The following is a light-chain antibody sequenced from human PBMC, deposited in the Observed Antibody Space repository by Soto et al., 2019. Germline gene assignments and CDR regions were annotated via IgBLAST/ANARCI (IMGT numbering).Light chain of an antibody. V-gene: IGKV3-20*01. CDR3: QQYGSSPT. CDR1: QSVRSDY. J-gene: IGKJ1*01. Sequence: NVFAESFRFLSLSTGESATLSCRASQSVRSDYLAWYQQRPGQSPRMFIYGASTRATGIPDRFSGSGSGADFTLTISRLEPEDFAVYYCQQYGSSPTFGQGTKVDIK. CDR2: GAS.